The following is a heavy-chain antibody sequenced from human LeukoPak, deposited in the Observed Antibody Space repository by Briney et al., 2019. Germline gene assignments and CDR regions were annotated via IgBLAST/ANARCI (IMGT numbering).Heavy chain of an antibody. J-gene: IGHJ4*02. CDR2: ISSSSSYI. Sequence: GGSLRLSCAASGFTSSSYSMNWVRQAPGKGLGWVSSISSSSSYIYYADSVKGRFTISRDNAKNSLYLQMNSLRAEDTAVYYCARDLRRELLHYWGQGTLVTVSS. CDR1: GFTSSSYS. V-gene: IGHV3-21*01. CDR3: ARDLRRELLHY. D-gene: IGHD1-26*01.